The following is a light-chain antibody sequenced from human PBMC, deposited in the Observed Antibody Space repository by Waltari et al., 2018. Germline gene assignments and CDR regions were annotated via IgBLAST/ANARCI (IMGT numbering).Light chain of an antibody. J-gene: IGKJ1*01. V-gene: IGKV3-20*01. CDR3: QKYGSLPET. Sequence: DILLTQSPGTLSLSPVESATISCRARQSISRYLAWYQHKPGQAPRLLIYDASSRATGIPDRFSGSGSGTDFSLTISRLEPEDFAVYYCQKYGSLPETFGQGTKVEIK. CDR2: DAS. CDR1: QSISRY.